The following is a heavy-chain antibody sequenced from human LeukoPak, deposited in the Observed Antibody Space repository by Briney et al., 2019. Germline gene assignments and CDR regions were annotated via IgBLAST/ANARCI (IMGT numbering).Heavy chain of an antibody. Sequence: GGPLTLSCAAWGFTFSRHGKLGVPQAPDKAGVGVAYISNDGTDKKYADTVQGRFTISRDNSKNTLYLKMNSLRAEDTAIYYCAKDGRVAAAAYYFDYWGQGTLATVSS. D-gene: IGHD6-13*01. CDR2: ISNDGTDK. V-gene: IGHV3-30*18. CDR1: GFTFSRHG. J-gene: IGHJ4*02. CDR3: AKDGRVAAAAYYFDY.